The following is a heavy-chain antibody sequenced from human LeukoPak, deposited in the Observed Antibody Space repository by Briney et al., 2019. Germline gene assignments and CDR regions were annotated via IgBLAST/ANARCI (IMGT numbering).Heavy chain of an antibody. V-gene: IGHV4-59*12. CDR1: GGSSSGFY. CDR2: VYNTEYN. CDR3: ARNWGGGGSYLFDF. Sequence: SETVSLTCTVSGGSSSGFYSSWIRQPPGKGLEWVGYVYNTEYNSYNPSLKSRVSISFDTSKNQFSLSLASVTDADTAVYYCARNWGGGGSYLFDFWGPGTLVTVSS. J-gene: IGHJ4*02. D-gene: IGHD7-27*01.